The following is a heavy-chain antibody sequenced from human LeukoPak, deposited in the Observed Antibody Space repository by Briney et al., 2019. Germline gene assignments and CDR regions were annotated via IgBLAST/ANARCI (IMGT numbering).Heavy chain of an antibody. CDR1: GYTFTSYD. D-gene: IGHD7-27*01. J-gene: IGHJ6*03. CDR3: ARLSPLTGAYYYMDV. V-gene: IGHV1-8*03. Sequence: GASVKVSCKASGYTFTSYDINWVRQATGQGLEWMGWMNPNSGNTGYAQKFQGRVTITRNTSISTAYMELSSLRSEDTAVYYCARLSPLTGAYYYMDVWGKGTTVTVSS. CDR2: MNPNSGNT.